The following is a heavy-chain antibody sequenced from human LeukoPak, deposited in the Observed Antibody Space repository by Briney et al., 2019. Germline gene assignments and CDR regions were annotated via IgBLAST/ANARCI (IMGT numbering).Heavy chain of an antibody. Sequence: PSETLSLTCTVSGGSLSSYYWSWIRQPPGKGLEWIGYIYYSGSTNYNPSLKSRVTISVDMSKNQFSLKLSSVTAADTAVYYWARVSGYHWESYFDYWGQGTLVTDSS. CDR1: GGSLSSYY. D-gene: IGHD5-12*01. CDR3: ARVSGYHWESYFDY. CDR2: IYYSGST. V-gene: IGHV4-59*01. J-gene: IGHJ4*02.